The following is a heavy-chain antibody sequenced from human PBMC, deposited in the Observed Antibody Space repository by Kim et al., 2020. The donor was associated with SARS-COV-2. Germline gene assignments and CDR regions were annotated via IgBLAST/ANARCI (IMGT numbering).Heavy chain of an antibody. Sequence: ASVKVSCKASANIVTNYGISWVRQAPGQGLEWMGWISGFNGNTNFAQNVQGRVTLTTDTSTGTAYMELKSLTINDTAVYYCASGWNRQFDYWGQGTLVTVSS. J-gene: IGHJ4*02. CDR1: ANIVTNYG. D-gene: IGHD1-1*01. CDR2: ISGFNGNT. V-gene: IGHV1-18*01. CDR3: ASGWNRQFDY.